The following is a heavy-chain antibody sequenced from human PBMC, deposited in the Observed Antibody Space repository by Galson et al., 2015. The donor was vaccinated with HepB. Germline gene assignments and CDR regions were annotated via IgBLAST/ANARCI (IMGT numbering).Heavy chain of an antibody. CDR2: ISYDGENE. CDR1: GFNFNHYG. Sequence: SLRLSCAASGFNFNHYGMHWVRQAPGKGLEWVALISYDGENEWYADSVKGRFTISRDNSKSALFLQMNSLRPEDTAMYYGAREGDTTVMFHFAHWGQGTVVTVSS. V-gene: IGHV3-30*03. CDR3: AREGDTTVMFHFAH. D-gene: IGHD2/OR15-2a*01. J-gene: IGHJ4*02.